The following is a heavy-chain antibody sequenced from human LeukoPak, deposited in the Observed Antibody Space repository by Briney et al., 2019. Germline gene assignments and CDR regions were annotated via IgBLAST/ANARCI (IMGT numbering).Heavy chain of an antibody. Sequence: GASVKVSCKASGYTFTSFDFNWVLQATGQGLEWMGWMKSNNGHTGYAQKFQGRVTMTRDTSISTAYMELSSLTFEDTAVYYCARGPPNWGMVGYWGQGTLVTVSS. CDR2: MKSNNGHT. CDR1: GYTFTSFD. V-gene: IGHV1-8*01. CDR3: ARGPPNWGMVGY. D-gene: IGHD7-27*01. J-gene: IGHJ4*02.